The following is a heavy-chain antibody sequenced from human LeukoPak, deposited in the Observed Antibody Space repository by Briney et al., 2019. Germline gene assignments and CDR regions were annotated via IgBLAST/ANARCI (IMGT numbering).Heavy chain of an antibody. V-gene: IGHV3-53*05. CDR2: IYSGGST. D-gene: IGHD5-18*01. CDR3: ARAWIQLWAPSCDY. Sequence: GGSLRLSCAASGFTVSSNYMSWVRQAPGKGLEWVSVIYSGGSTYYADSVKGRFTISRDNSKNTLYLQMNSLRAEDTAVYYCARAWIQLWAPSCDYWGQGTLVTVSS. J-gene: IGHJ4*02. CDR1: GFTVSSNY.